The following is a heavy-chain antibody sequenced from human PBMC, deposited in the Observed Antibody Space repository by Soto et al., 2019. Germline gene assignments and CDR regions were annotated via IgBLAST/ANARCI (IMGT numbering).Heavy chain of an antibody. V-gene: IGHV3-21*06. CDR2: ISSTTNSI. CDR1: GFTFTRYS. J-gene: IGHJ4*02. D-gene: IGHD3-10*01. Sequence: PGGSLRLSCAASGFTFTRYSMNWVRQAPGKGLEWVSSISSTTNSIYYGDSMKGRFTISRDNAKNSRYLELNSLRAEDTAVYYCARESGDLTSNFDYWGQGTMVTVSS. CDR3: ARESGDLTSNFDY.